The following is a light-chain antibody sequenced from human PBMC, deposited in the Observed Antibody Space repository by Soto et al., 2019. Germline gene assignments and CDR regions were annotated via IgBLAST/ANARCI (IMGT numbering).Light chain of an antibody. V-gene: IGLV2-14*03. CDR3: SSYTSSFKLAV. J-gene: IGLJ1*01. CDR2: DVS. Sequence: QSALTQPASVSGSPGQSITIFCTGTSSDVGGYNYVSWYQQHPGSAPKLMIYDVSSRPSGVSNRFSGSKSGNTASLTIYGLQAEDEADYYCSSYTSSFKLAVFGSGTKLTVL. CDR1: SSDVGGYNY.